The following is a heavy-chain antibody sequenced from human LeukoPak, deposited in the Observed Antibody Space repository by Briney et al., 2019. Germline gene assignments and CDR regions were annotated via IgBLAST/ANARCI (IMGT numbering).Heavy chain of an antibody. Sequence: ASVKVSCKASGYAFTSYYMHWVRQAPGQGLEWMGIINPSGGSTTYAQKFQGRVTMTRDTSISTAYMELSRLRSDDTAVYYCARWPLTSGYYYYYYYYMDVWGKGTTVTVSS. CDR2: INPSGGST. CDR3: ARWPLTSGYYYYYYYYMDV. D-gene: IGHD3-22*01. V-gene: IGHV1-46*01. CDR1: GYAFTSYY. J-gene: IGHJ6*03.